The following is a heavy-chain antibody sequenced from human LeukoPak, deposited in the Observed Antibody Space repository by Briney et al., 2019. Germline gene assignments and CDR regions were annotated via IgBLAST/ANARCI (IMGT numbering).Heavy chain of an antibody. J-gene: IGHJ4*02. CDR2: INHSGSI. D-gene: IGHD6-6*01. Sequence: PSETLSLTCAVYGGSFSGYYWSWIRQPPGKGLEWIGEINHSGSINYNPSLKSRVTISVDTSKNQFSLKLSSVTAADTAVYYCARAQYSSSSGIDYWGQGTLVTVSS. CDR1: GGSFSGYY. CDR3: ARAQYSSSSGIDY. V-gene: IGHV4-34*01.